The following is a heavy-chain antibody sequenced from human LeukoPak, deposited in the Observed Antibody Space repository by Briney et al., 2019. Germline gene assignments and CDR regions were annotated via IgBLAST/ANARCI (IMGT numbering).Heavy chain of an antibody. V-gene: IGHV5-51*01. CDR2: IYPRDSDT. Sequence: GASLQISCKASGYTFTHQWIGWVRQLSGSGLEWMGIIYPRDSDTIYSPSFQGHVTISADTSINTASLEWSSLEASDTAIYYCARHSDVIGAIWGQGTLVTVSS. CDR1: GYTFTHQW. CDR3: ARHSDVIGAI. D-gene: IGHD3-10*01. J-gene: IGHJ4*02.